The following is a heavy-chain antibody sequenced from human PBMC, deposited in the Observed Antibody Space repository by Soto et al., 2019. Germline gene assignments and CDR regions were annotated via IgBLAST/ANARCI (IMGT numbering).Heavy chain of an antibody. V-gene: IGHV3-13*01. CDR2: IGTAGDT. CDR1: GFTFSSYD. D-gene: IGHD5-18*01. CDR3: ARALDTAMVPPAFDY. Sequence: RLSCAASGFTFSSYDMHWVRQATGKGLEWVSAIGTAGDTYYPGSVKGRFTISRENAKNSLYLQMNSLRAEDTAVYYCARALDTAMVPPAFDYWGQGTLVTVSS. J-gene: IGHJ4*02.